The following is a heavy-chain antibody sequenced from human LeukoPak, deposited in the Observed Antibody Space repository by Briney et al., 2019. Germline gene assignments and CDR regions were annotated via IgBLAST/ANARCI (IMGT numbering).Heavy chain of an antibody. CDR1: GGSINNYY. V-gene: IGHV4-59*08. D-gene: IGHD2-15*01. Sequence: SETLSLTCTVSGGSINNYYWSWVRQPPGAGLEWLAYIYYTGSTNYNPSLKTRLTISVDTSKNQFSLRLNSVTAADTAVYYCARGVNSPIVVVVAATGGFDYWGQGTLVTVSS. CDR2: IYYTGST. J-gene: IGHJ4*02. CDR3: ARGVNSPIVVVVAATGGFDY.